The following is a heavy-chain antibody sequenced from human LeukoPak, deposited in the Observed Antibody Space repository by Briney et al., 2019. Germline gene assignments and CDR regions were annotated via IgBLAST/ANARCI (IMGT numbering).Heavy chain of an antibody. CDR3: TTSPPVVVVITPIDY. D-gene: IGHD3-22*01. V-gene: IGHV3-15*01. J-gene: IGHJ4*02. CDR2: IKSKTDGGTT. Sequence: PGGSLRLSCAASGFTFSSYWMSWVRQAPGNGLEWVGRIKSKTDGGTTDYAAPVKGRFTISRDDSKNTLYLQMNSLKTEDTAVYYCTTSPPVVVVITPIDYWGQGTLVTVSS. CDR1: GFTFSSYW.